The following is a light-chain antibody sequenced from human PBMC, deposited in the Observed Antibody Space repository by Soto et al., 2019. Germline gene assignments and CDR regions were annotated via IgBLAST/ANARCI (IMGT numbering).Light chain of an antibody. J-gene: IGKJ1*01. Sequence: DIQMTQSPSSLSASVGDRVTITCRASQNINNYLSWYQQRPGKAPKLLIYAASSLQSGVPSRLSGSGSGTDFSLTISSLQPEDFATYYCQQSYSTPRTFGQGTKVDI. CDR1: QNINNY. V-gene: IGKV1-39*01. CDR2: AAS. CDR3: QQSYSTPRT.